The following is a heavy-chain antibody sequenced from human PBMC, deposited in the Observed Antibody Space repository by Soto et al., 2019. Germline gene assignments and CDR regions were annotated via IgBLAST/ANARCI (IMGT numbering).Heavy chain of an antibody. CDR3: ARVEHYGVVVAATPFDY. Sequence: QVQLVQSGAEVKKPGASVKVSCKASGYTFTIYGISWVRQAPGQGLEWMGWISAYNGNTNYAQKLQGRVTTTTDTTTSTAYMELRSLRSDDTAVYYCARVEHYGVVVAATPFDYWGQGTLVTVSS. J-gene: IGHJ4*02. CDR2: ISAYNGNT. V-gene: IGHV1-18*01. CDR1: GYTFTIYG. D-gene: IGHD2-15*01.